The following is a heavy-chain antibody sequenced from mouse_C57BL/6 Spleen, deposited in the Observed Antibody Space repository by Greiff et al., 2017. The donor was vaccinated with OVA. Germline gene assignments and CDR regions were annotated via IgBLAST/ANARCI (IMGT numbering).Heavy chain of an antibody. Sequence: EVHLVESGEGLVKPGGSLKLSCAASGFTFSSYAMSWVRQTPEQRLEWVAYISSGGDYIYYADTVKGRFTFSRANARNTLYLQMSSLKYEDTAMYYCTREGTVVATRYFDYWGQGTTLTVSS. D-gene: IGHD1-1*01. CDR1: GFTFSSYA. V-gene: IGHV5-9-1*02. CDR3: TREGTVVATRYFDY. CDR2: ISSGGDYI. J-gene: IGHJ2*01.